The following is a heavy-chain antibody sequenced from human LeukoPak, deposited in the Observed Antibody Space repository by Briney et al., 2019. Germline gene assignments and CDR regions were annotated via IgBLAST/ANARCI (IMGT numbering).Heavy chain of an antibody. J-gene: IGHJ4*02. D-gene: IGHD6-13*01. CDR1: GFTFSSYW. Sequence: GGSLRLSCAASGFTFSSYWMHWVRQAPGKGLVWVSHINGDGSTTSYADSVKGRFTISRDNAKNTEYLQMNSLRAEDTAVYYCAKGGSSSPRSTFDYWGQGTLLTVSS. CDR3: AKGGSSSPRSTFDY. V-gene: IGHV3-74*01. CDR2: INGDGSTT.